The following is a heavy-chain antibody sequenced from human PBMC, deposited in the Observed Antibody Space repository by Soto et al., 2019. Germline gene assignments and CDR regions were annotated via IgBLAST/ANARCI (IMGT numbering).Heavy chain of an antibody. Sequence: QVQLVQSGAEVKKPGASVKVSCKASGYTFTSYGISWVRQAPGQGLEWMGWISAYNGNTNYAQKLQGRVTMTTDTPTSTAYMELRSLRSDDTAVYYCARVQDCGGDCYPGGNWFDPWGQGTLVTVSS. V-gene: IGHV1-18*04. D-gene: IGHD2-21*02. CDR2: ISAYNGNT. CDR3: ARVQDCGGDCYPGGNWFDP. CDR1: GYTFTSYG. J-gene: IGHJ5*02.